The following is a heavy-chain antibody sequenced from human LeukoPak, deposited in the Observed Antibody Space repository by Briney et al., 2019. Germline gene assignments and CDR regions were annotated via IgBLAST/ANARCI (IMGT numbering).Heavy chain of an antibody. CDR1: GGSISSYY. J-gene: IGHJ6*03. V-gene: IGHV4-4*09. CDR3: ARQSYYDFWSGYSNYYYMDV. Sequence: SETLSLTCTVSGGSISSYYWSWIRQPPGKGLEWIGYIYTSGSTNYNPSLKSRVTISADTSKNQFSLKLSSVTAADTAVYYCARQSYYDFWSGYSNYYYMDVWGKGTTVTVSS. D-gene: IGHD3-3*01. CDR2: IYTSGST.